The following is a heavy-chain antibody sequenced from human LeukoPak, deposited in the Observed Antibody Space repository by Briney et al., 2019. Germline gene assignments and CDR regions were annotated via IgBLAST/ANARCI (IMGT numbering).Heavy chain of an antibody. CDR3: ARGWRGFDY. CDR2: IYYSGST. J-gene: IGHJ4*02. V-gene: IGHV4-59*08. Sequence: PSETLSLTCTVSGGPISSYYWSWIRQPPGKGLGWIGYIYYSGSTNYNPSLKSRVTISVDTSKNQFSLKLSSVTAADTAVYYCARGWRGFDYWGQGTLVTVSS. CDR1: GGPISSYY. D-gene: IGHD3-3*01.